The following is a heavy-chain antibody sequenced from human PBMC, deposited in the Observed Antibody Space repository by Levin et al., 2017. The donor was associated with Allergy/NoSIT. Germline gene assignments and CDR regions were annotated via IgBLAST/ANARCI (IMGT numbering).Heavy chain of an antibody. CDR1: GGSISSNTYY. J-gene: IGHJ4*02. V-gene: IGHV4-31*03. CDR3: ASLHWLDGDYYFDY. Sequence: SETLSLTCTVSGGSISSNTYYWSWIRQHPEKGLEWIGYLFYSGTTYYNPSLKSRVTMSVDTSKNQFSLKLSSVTAADTALYFCASLHWLDGDYYFDYWGQGTLVTVSS. D-gene: IGHD6-19*01. CDR2: LFYSGTT.